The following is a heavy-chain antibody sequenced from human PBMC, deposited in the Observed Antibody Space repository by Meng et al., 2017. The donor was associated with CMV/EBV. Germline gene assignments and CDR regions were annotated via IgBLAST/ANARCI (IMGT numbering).Heavy chain of an antibody. Sequence: GGSLRLSCAASGFTFSSYSMNWVRQDPGKGLEWVASISSSSSYIYYADSVKGRFTISRDNAKNSLYLQMNSLRAEDTAVYYCASIEMATPYYYYGMDVWGQGTTVTVSS. D-gene: IGHD5-24*01. J-gene: IGHJ6*02. CDR2: ISSSSSYI. V-gene: IGHV3-21*01. CDR1: GFTFSSYS. CDR3: ASIEMATPYYYYGMDV.